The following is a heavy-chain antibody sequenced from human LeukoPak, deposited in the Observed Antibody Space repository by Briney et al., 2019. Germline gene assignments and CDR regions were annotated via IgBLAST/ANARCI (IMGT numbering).Heavy chain of an antibody. D-gene: IGHD2-21*01. CDR2: IRGDNGNT. CDR3: ARDRVVSMRAYYYYMDV. V-gene: IGHV1-18*01. CDR1: GYTFSNYG. J-gene: IGHJ6*03. Sequence: ASVKVSCKASGYTFSNYGISWVRQAPGQGLEWVGWIRGDNGNTNYAQKFQGRVTMTRDMSTSTVYMELSSLRSEDTAVYYCARDRVVSMRAYYYYMDVWGKGTTVTVSS.